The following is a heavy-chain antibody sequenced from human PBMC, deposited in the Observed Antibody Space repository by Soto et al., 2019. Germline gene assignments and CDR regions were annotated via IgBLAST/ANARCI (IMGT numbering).Heavy chain of an antibody. V-gene: IGHV1-3*01. J-gene: IGHJ4*02. CDR1: GYTLTNYA. CDR3: TRDLKGGNPFDY. D-gene: IGHD1-1*01. Sequence: QVQLVQSGPEVKKPGASVRVSCKPSGYTLTNYAIQWVRQAAGQRLEWLGWIDPGSGQATYSQKFQDRIIITRDKSAGTFYMDLSSLTSYDSAVYFCTRDLKGGNPFDYWGQGALVTVSS. CDR2: IDPGSGQA.